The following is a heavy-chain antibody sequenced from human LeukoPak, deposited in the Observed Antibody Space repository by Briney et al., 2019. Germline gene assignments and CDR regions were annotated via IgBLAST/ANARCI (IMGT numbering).Heavy chain of an antibody. CDR1: GGSISSYY. Sequence: PSETLSLTCTVSGGSISSYYWSWIRQPPGKGLEWIGYIYYSGSTNYNPSLKSRVTISVDTSKNQFSPKLSSVTAADTAVYYCATTSYYYDSPDYWGQGTLVTVSS. J-gene: IGHJ4*02. CDR3: ATTSYYYDSPDY. V-gene: IGHV4-59*08. D-gene: IGHD3-22*01. CDR2: IYYSGST.